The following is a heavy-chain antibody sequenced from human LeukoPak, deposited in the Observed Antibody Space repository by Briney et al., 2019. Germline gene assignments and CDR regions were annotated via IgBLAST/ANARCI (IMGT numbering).Heavy chain of an antibody. V-gene: IGHV4-59*01. D-gene: IGHD4-17*01. CDR3: ARGIESYGDYGY. Sequence: SETLSLTCTVSGGSISGSYWSWIRQPPGKGLEWIAYMYNSGSTNYDPSLKSRVTISIDTSKNQFSLKLSSLTAADTAIYYCARGIESYGDYGYWGQGILVTVSS. CDR1: GGSISGSY. CDR2: MYNSGST. J-gene: IGHJ4*02.